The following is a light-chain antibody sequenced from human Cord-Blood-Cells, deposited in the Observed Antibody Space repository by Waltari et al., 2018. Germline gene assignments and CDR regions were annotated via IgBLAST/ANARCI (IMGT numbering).Light chain of an antibody. CDR2: DVS. J-gene: IGLJ1*01. CDR3: CSYAGSYTYV. CDR1: SSDVGGYNY. V-gene: IGLV2-11*01. Sequence: QSALTQPRSVSGSPGQSVTISCTGTSSDVGGYNYVSWYQQHPGKAPKLMIYDVSKRPSGVPDRFSRSKSRHTASLTISGLQAEDEADYYCCSYAGSYTYVFGTGTKVTVL.